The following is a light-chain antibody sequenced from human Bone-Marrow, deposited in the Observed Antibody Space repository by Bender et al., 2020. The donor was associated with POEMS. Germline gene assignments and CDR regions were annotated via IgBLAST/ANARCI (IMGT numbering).Light chain of an antibody. CDR2: QST. CDR1: KLGDKF. Sequence: SYEVTQPASVSVSPGQTASITCSGDKLGDKFVFWYQQKPGQSPVLVIHQSTRRPSGIPQRFSGSKSGNTATLTISGTQAMDEADYYCQAWDRSTVLFGGGTKLTVL. V-gene: IGLV3-1*01. J-gene: IGLJ2*01. CDR3: QAWDRSTVL.